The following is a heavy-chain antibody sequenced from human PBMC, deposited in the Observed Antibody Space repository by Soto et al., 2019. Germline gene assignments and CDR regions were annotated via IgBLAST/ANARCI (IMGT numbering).Heavy chain of an antibody. D-gene: IGHD6-13*01. CDR2: IIPIFGTA. J-gene: IGHJ6*02. CDR3: ARDRNIAAPGVYYYGMDV. Sequence: QVQLVQSGAEVKKPGSSVKVSCKASGGTFSSYAISWVRQAPGQGLEWMGGIIPIFGTANYAQKFQGRVTITADESTSTAYMELSSLRCEDTAVYYCARDRNIAAPGVYYYGMDVWGQGTTVTVSS. V-gene: IGHV1-69*01. CDR1: GGTFSSYA.